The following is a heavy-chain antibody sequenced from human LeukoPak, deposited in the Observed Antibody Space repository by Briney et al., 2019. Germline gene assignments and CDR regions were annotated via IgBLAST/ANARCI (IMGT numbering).Heavy chain of an antibody. CDR3: ARDFEVGASYDAFDI. Sequence: GGSLRLSCAASGFTFSNAWMSWVRQAPGKGLEWAAFIRYDGSNKYYADSVKGRFTISRDNSKNTLYLQMNSLRAEDTAVYYCARDFEVGASYDAFDIWGQGTMVTVSS. CDR2: IRYDGSNK. D-gene: IGHD1-26*01. CDR1: GFTFSNAW. J-gene: IGHJ3*02. V-gene: IGHV3-30*02.